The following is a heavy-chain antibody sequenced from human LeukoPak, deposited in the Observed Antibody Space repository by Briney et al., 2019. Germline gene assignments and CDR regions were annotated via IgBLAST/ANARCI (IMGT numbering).Heavy chain of an antibody. CDR1: GFTFSSYW. D-gene: IGHD1-26*01. V-gene: IGHV3-21*01. CDR2: IGNSNRNI. CDR3: AREVGEAFDI. J-gene: IGHJ3*02. Sequence: GGSLRLSCAASGFTFSSYWMHWVRQAPGKGLEWVSSIGNSNRNIYYADPVKGRFTISRDNAKNSLYLQMNTLRAEDTAVYYCAREVGEAFDIWGQGTMVTVSS.